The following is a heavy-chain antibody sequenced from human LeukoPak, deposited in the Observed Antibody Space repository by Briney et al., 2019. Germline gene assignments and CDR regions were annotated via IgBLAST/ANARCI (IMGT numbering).Heavy chain of an antibody. CDR3: ARGNLLVLP. J-gene: IGHJ5*02. V-gene: IGHV3-23*01. Sequence: PGGSLRLTCAASGFTFSSYDMTWVRQAPGMGLEWVSRIRGGGGTTYYADSVKGRFTISRDNAKNSLYLQMNSLRAEDTAVYYCARGNLLVLPWGQGTLVTVSS. D-gene: IGHD3-10*01. CDR1: GFTFSSYD. CDR2: IRGGGGTT.